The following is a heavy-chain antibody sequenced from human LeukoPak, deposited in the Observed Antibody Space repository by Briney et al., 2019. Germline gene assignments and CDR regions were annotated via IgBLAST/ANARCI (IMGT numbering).Heavy chain of an antibody. D-gene: IGHD4-23*01. Sequence: VASVKVSCKASGYTFTGYYMHWVRQAPGRGLEWMGWINPNSGGTNYAQKFQGRVTMTRDTSISTAYMELSRLRSDDTAVYYCARDPNYGGNSLDYWGQGTLVTVSS. V-gene: IGHV1-2*02. CDR1: GYTFTGYY. CDR3: ARDPNYGGNSLDY. CDR2: INPNSGGT. J-gene: IGHJ4*02.